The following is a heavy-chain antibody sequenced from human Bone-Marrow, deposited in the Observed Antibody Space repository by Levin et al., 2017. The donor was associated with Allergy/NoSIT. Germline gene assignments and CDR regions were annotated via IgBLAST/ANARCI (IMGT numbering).Heavy chain of an antibody. CDR2: MSTTGTT. D-gene: IGHD3-3*01. J-gene: IGHJ6*02. V-gene: IGHV4-4*07. CDR1: GGSVTGYY. Sequence: SETLSLTCSVSGGSVTGYYWSWIRQPAGKGLEWIGRMSTTGTTNYNPSLKSRVTMSVDPAKNQFSLKVRSVTAADTAVYYCARMFWSGSQMDVWGQGTTVTVSS. CDR3: ARMFWSGSQMDV.